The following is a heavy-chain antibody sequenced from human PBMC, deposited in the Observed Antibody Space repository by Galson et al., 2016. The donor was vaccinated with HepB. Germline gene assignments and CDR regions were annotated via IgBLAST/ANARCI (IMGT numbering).Heavy chain of an antibody. J-gene: IGHJ5*02. CDR1: GASINNSNW. D-gene: IGHD2-2*01. Sequence: ETLSLTCTVSGASINNSNWWTWVRQAPGKGLEWIGEIYHTGTSNNNPFLNSRFTLSIDKSRNQFSLNLTSVSAADTAVYYCARAAVVPGARMVFDPWGQGMLVTVSS. V-gene: IGHV4-4*02. CDR2: IYHTGTS. CDR3: ARAAVVPGARMVFDP.